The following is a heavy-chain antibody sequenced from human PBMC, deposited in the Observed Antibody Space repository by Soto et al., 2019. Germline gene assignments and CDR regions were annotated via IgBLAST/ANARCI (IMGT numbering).Heavy chain of an antibody. Sequence: VGSLRLSCAASGFTVSSNYMSWVRQAPGTGMEWVSVIYSGGSTYYADSVKGLFTISRDDSKNTLYLQMNSLRAEDTAVYYCARDSGYSGYDYYYYYGMDVWGQGTTVTVSS. V-gene: IGHV3-53*01. J-gene: IGHJ6*02. CDR2: IYSGGST. CDR1: GFTVSSNY. CDR3: ARDSGYSGYDYYYYYGMDV. D-gene: IGHD5-12*01.